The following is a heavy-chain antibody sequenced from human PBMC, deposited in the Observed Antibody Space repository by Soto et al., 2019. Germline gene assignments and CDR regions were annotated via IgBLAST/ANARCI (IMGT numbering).Heavy chain of an antibody. D-gene: IGHD6-6*01. CDR1: GGSFSGYY. J-gene: IGHJ4*02. Sequence: SETLSLTCAVYGGSFSGYYWSWIRQPPGKGLEWIGEINHSGSTNYNPSLKSRVTISVDTSKNQFSLKLSSVTAADTAVYYCARASSRPARDYWGQGTLVTVSS. V-gene: IGHV4-34*01. CDR2: INHSGST. CDR3: ARASSRPARDY.